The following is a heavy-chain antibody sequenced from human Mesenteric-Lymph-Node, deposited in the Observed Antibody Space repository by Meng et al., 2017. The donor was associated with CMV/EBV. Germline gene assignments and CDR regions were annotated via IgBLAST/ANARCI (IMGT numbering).Heavy chain of an antibody. CDR2: ITSIGSNM. J-gene: IGHJ4*02. CDR3: PRDLRNGNPPYFDN. Sequence: GGSLRLSCAASEFNFYTYSMNWVRQPPGKGLEWVASITSIGSNMYYADSVRGRFTISRDNAKNSLYLQMNTLRADDTAVYYCPRDLRNGNPPYFDNWGQGTLVTVSS. D-gene: IGHD4-23*01. CDR1: EFNFYTYS. V-gene: IGHV3-21*01.